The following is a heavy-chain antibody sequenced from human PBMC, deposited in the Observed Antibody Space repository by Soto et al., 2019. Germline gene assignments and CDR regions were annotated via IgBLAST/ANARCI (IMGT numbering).Heavy chain of an antibody. CDR1: GFSLSTSGVG. Sequence: QITLKESGPTLVKPTQTLTLTCTFSGFSLSTSGVGVGWIRQPPGKALEWLALIYWDDDKRYSPSLKSRLTNTKDTSKNQVVRTMTNMDPVDTATYYCAHRVPNSVAGTGAFDIWGQGTMVTVSS. CDR3: AHRVPNSVAGTGAFDI. J-gene: IGHJ3*02. D-gene: IGHD6-19*01. CDR2: IYWDDDK. V-gene: IGHV2-5*02.